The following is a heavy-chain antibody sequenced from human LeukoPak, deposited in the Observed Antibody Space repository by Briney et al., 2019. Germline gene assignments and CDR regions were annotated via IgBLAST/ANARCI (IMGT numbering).Heavy chain of an antibody. CDR1: GGSISSSSYY. J-gene: IGHJ6*03. V-gene: IGHV4-39*07. D-gene: IGHD3-10*01. CDR2: IYYSGST. CDR3: ATTPRGYHYYMDV. Sequence: PSETLSLTCTVSGGSISSSSYYWGWIRQPPGKGLEWIGSIYYSGSTYYNPSLESRVTISVDTSKSQFSLKLSSVTAADTAVYYCATTPRGYHYYMDVRGKGTTVTVSS.